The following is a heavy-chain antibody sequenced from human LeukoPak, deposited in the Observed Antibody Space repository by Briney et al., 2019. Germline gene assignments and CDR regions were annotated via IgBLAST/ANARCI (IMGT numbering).Heavy chain of an antibody. CDR1: GFTFSDYY. Sequence: GGSLRLSCAASGFTFSDYYMSWIRQAPGKGLEWISYISSSGSTIDYADPVKGRFTVSRDNAKNSLYLQMNNLRVEDTAVYYCARQVWSGWSREFDYWGQGTLVTVSS. V-gene: IGHV3-11*01. CDR3: ARQVWSGWSREFDY. D-gene: IGHD6-19*01. J-gene: IGHJ4*02. CDR2: ISSSGSTI.